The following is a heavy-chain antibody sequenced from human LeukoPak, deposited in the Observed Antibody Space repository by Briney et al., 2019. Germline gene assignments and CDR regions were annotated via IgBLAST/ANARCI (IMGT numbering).Heavy chain of an antibody. CDR2: ISHSGGTT. V-gene: IGHV3-23*01. Sequence: PGGTLRLSCAASGFTFSSYGMSWVRQAPGKGLEWVTAISHSGGTTYYADSVKGRFTISRDNSKNTLYLLMNSLRAEDTAVYYCAIRKSGNAIDYWGQGTLVTVSS. CDR3: AIRKSGNAIDY. D-gene: IGHD5-12*01. J-gene: IGHJ4*02. CDR1: GFTFSSYG.